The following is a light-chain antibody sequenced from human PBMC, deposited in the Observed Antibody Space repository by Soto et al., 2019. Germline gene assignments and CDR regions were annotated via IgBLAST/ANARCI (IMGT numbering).Light chain of an antibody. V-gene: IGKV3-20*01. CDR2: GAS. Sequence: ESVLTQSPGTLSLSPGERATLSCGASPSVSSNYLAWYQQKPGQGPRLLIYGASTRATAIPDRYSGSGSRTDFTLTITRLEPEDFALYYWQQYGTSPLTLGGGTKIEIK. J-gene: IGKJ4*01. CDR1: PSVSSNY. CDR3: QQYGTSPLT.